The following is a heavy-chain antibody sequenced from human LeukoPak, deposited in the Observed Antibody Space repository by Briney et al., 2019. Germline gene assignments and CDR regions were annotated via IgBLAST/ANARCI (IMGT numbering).Heavy chain of an antibody. CDR2: IYYSGST. Sequence: PSETLSLTCTVSGGSISSSSYYWGWIRQPPGKGLEWIGSIYYSGSTYYNPSLKSRVTISVDTSKNQFSLRLSSVTAADTAVYYCARVAGGDYMDVWGKGTTVTVSS. D-gene: IGHD2-15*01. V-gene: IGHV4-39*07. J-gene: IGHJ6*03. CDR1: GGSISSSSYY. CDR3: ARVAGGDYMDV.